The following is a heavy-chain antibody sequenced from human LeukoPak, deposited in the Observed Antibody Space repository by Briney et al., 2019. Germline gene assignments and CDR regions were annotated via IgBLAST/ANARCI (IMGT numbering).Heavy chain of an antibody. CDR3: ARGNRAGYIFDY. J-gene: IGHJ4*02. CDR1: GGSLSDYY. CDR2: IGHDGST. V-gene: IGHV4-34*01. D-gene: IGHD5-24*01. Sequence: PSETLSLTCAVYGGSLSDYYWSWLRQAPGKGLEWIGEIGHDGSTNYNPSLKRRATISRDTSKNHFSLNLRSVTAADTAVYSCARGNRAGYIFDYWGQGTLVTVSS.